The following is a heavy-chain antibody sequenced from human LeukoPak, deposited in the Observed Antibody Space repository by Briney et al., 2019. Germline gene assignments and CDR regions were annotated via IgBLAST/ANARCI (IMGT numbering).Heavy chain of an antibody. CDR2: ISGSGGST. CDR1: GFTFSSYA. CDR3: AKDFRGYSYFFDY. D-gene: IGHD5-18*01. Sequence: PGGSLRLSCAASGFTFSSYAMSWVRQAPGKGLEWVSAISGSGGSTYYADSVKGRFTISRGNSKNTLYLQMNSLRAEDTAVYYCAKDFRGYSYFFDYWGQGTLVTVSS. J-gene: IGHJ4*02. V-gene: IGHV3-23*01.